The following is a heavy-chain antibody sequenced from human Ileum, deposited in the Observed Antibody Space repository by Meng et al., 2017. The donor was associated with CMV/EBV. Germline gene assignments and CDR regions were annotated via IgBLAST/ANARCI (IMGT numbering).Heavy chain of an antibody. J-gene: IGHJ4*02. CDR2: ISLDGSNK. Sequence: GESLKISCAASGFTFSSYAMHWARQAPGKGLEWVATISLDGSNKDYADSVKGRFTISRDNSKNTLYLQMNSQKTEDAAVYYCAREDYYGSGSYHDYWGQGTLVTVSS. CDR3: AREDYYGSGSYHDY. V-gene: IGHV3-30*04. D-gene: IGHD3-10*01. CDR1: GFTFSSYA.